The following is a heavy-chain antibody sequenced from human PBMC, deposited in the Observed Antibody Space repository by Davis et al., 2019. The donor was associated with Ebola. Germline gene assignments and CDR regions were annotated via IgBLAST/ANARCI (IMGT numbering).Heavy chain of an antibody. V-gene: IGHV4-34*01. CDR2: VTHSGII. J-gene: IGHJ4*02. D-gene: IGHD3/OR15-3a*01. Sequence: PSETLSLTCAVYGGSFSGYFWSWIRRPPGKGLEWVGEVTHSGIINYNPSLKGRITISVDTSKNHFSLNLNSVTAADTAVYSCGRGERASWMILDWGQGSPVIVSS. CDR1: GGSFSGYF. CDR3: GRGERASWMILD.